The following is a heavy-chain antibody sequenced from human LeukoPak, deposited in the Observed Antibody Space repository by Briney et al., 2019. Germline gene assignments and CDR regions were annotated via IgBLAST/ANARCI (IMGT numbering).Heavy chain of an antibody. D-gene: IGHD3-10*01. CDR2: IYHSGST. Sequence: PSETLSLTCTVSGGSISSYYWSWIRQPPGKGLEWIGYIYHSGSTYYNPSLKSRVTISVDRSKNQFSLKLSSVTAADTAVYYCARGGITMVRGVINGWFDPWGQGTLVTVSS. CDR1: GGSISSYY. CDR3: ARGGITMVRGVINGWFDP. J-gene: IGHJ5*02. V-gene: IGHV4-59*12.